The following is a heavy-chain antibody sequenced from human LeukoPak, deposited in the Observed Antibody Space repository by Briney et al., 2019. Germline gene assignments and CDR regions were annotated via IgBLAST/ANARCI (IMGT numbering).Heavy chain of an antibody. CDR1: GYTFTAYY. Sequence: ASVKVSCKASGYTFTAYYMHWVRQAPGQGLEWMGWINLNSGGTHYAQKFQGRVTMTRDTSISAAYMEVSRLGSDDTAVYYCASYSGSYSSDFDYWGQGTLVTVSS. CDR3: ASYSGSYSSDFDY. CDR2: INLNSGGT. V-gene: IGHV1-2*02. J-gene: IGHJ4*02. D-gene: IGHD1-26*01.